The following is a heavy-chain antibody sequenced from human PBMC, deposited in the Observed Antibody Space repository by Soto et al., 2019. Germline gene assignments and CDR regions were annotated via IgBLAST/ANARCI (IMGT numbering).Heavy chain of an antibody. CDR3: AHHLAAPTYNWFDP. D-gene: IGHD6-13*01. V-gene: IGHV2-5*02. Sequence: QITLKESGPTLVKPTQTLTLTCTFSGFSLSTSGLGVGWIRQPPGKALEWLALIYWDDDNRYSPSVKSRLTITKDTSKNQVVLTMTNMDPVDTATYYCAHHLAAPTYNWFDPWGQGTLVTVST. CDR1: GFSLSTSGLG. CDR2: IYWDDDN. J-gene: IGHJ5*02.